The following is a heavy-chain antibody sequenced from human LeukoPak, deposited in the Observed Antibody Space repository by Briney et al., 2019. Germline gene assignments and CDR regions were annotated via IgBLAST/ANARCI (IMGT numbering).Heavy chain of an antibody. J-gene: IGHJ4*02. CDR1: GFTFSSYW. CDR3: ARDRQLILSRYPSGFDX. D-gene: IGHD2/OR15-2a*01. Sequence: PGGSLRLSCAASGFTFSSYWMHWVRQAPGKGLVWVSRINSDGSSTSYADSVKGRFTISRDNAKNTLYLQMNSLRAEDTAVYYCARDRQLILSRYPSGFDXXXQGTLVTVSS. CDR2: INSDGSST. V-gene: IGHV3-74*01.